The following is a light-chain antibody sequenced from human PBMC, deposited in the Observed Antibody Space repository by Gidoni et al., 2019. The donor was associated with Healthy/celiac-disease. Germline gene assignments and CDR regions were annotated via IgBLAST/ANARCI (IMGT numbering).Light chain of an antibody. CDR1: QGISSY. CDR3: QQYYSYPPLT. Sequence: AIRITQSPSSLSASTGDRVTITCRASQGISSYLAWYQQKPGKAPKLLIYAASTLQRGVPSRFSGSGSGTDFTLTISCLQSEDFATYYCQQYYSYPPLTFXGXTKVEIK. CDR2: AAS. V-gene: IGKV1-8*01. J-gene: IGKJ4*01.